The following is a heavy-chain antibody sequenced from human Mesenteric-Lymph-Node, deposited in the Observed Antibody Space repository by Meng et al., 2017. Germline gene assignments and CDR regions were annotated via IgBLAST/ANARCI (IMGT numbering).Heavy chain of an antibody. D-gene: IGHD6-19*01. CDR2: SYTSVST. CDR3: ARAYSGWYWHY. CDR1: GGSISSYY. V-gene: IGHV4-4*07. Sequence: SETLSLTCTVSGGSISSYYWSWIRQPAGKGLEWIGRSYTSVSTNYNPSLKSRVTMSVDTSKNQFSLKLSPVAAPDTAVYFCARAYSGWYWHYWGQGTLVTVSS. J-gene: IGHJ4*02.